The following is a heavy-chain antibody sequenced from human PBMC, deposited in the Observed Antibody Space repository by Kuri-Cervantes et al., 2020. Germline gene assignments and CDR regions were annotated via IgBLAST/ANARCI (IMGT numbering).Heavy chain of an antibody. V-gene: IGHV3-23*01. J-gene: IGHJ3*02. CDR1: GFTFSSYA. D-gene: IGHD2/OR15-2a*01. Sequence: LSLTCAASGFTFSSYAMSWVRQAPGKGLEWVSAISGSGGSTYYADSVKGRFTISRDNSKNTLYLQMNSLRAGDTAVYYCARGNPRMNDAFDIWGQGTMVTVSS. CDR2: ISGSGGST. CDR3: ARGNPRMNDAFDI.